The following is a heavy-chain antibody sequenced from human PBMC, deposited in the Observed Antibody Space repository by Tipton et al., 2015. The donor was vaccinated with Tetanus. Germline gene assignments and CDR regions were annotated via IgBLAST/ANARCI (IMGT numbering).Heavy chain of an antibody. Sequence: TLSLTCTVSGGSINSGDYYWSWIRQSPGKGLEWIGYIYYSGNTHYNPSLKSRIAISIDLSKNQFSLNLNSVTAADTAVYYCARAGSDYRVRENGFDIWCQGTSVTVSS. J-gene: IGHJ3*02. CDR3: ARAGSDYRVRENGFDI. CDR2: IYYSGNT. V-gene: IGHV4-30-4*01. CDR1: GGSINSGDYY. D-gene: IGHD4-17*01.